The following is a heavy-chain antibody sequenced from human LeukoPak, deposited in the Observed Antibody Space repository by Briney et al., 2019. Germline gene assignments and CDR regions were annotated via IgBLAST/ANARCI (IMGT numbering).Heavy chain of an antibody. V-gene: IGHV4-34*01. D-gene: IGHD3-22*01. CDR1: GGSFSGYY. J-gene: IGHJ4*02. CDR3: VTYYFDSSGPKKNY. CDR2: VNHSGST. Sequence: SETLSLTCAVYGGSFSGYYWSWIRQPPGKGLEWIGEVNHSGSTNYNPSLKSRVTISVDTSKKQFSLKLSSVTAADTAVYYCVTYYFDSSGPKKNYWGQGTLVTVSS.